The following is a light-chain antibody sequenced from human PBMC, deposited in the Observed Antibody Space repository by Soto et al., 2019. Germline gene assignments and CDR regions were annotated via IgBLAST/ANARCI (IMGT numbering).Light chain of an antibody. J-gene: IGLJ2*01. CDR3: QAWVTGIGV. V-gene: IGLV4-69*01. CDR2: INSDGSH. Sequence: QSVLTQSPSASASLGASVKLTCTLSRGHSSNAIAWHQQQPEKGPRYLMKINSDGSHIKGDGIPDRFSGSSSGAERYLTISSLQSEDEADYYCQAWVTGIGVFGGGTKLTVL. CDR1: RGHSSNA.